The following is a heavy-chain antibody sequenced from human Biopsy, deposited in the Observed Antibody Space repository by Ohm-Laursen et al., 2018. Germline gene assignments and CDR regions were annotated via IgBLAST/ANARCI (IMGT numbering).Heavy chain of an antibody. CDR1: SYIFTDYN. CDR2: INCKTGAT. D-gene: IGHD2-8*01. CDR3: ARDPLNGHKHFDY. J-gene: IGHJ4*02. V-gene: IGHV1-2*02. Sequence: SVKASCKASSYIFTDYNIHWMRQAPGQGLEWLGYINCKTGATNYAQKFQGTVTMTRDTSISTAYLALGSLRSADTAIYYCARDPLNGHKHFDYWGQGSLVTVSS.